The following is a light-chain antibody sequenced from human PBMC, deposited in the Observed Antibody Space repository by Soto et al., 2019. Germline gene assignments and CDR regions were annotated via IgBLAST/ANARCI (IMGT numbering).Light chain of an antibody. CDR1: QSISSL. CDR2: GAS. CDR3: QQSYSTPRT. V-gene: IGKV1-39*01. J-gene: IGKJ1*01. Sequence: DIQMTQSPSSLSASVGDRVTITCRASQSISSLLIWHQQKPGKAPKLLIYGASSLESGVPSRFSGSGSGTDFTLTISSLQPEDFATYYCQQSYSTPRTFGQGTKVEIK.